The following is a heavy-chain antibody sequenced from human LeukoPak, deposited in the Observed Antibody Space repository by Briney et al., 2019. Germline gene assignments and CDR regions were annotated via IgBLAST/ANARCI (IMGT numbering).Heavy chain of an antibody. CDR1: GFTFSLYD. CDR2: ISYDGGSK. Sequence: GGSLRLSCAASGFTFSLYDMHWVRQAPGKGLEWVAVISYDGGSKYYADSVKGRFTISRDNSKNTLYLQMNSLRVEDTAVYYCARGRPHGNDYWGQGTLVTVSS. D-gene: IGHD4-23*01. CDR3: ARGRPHGNDY. V-gene: IGHV3-30*03. J-gene: IGHJ4*02.